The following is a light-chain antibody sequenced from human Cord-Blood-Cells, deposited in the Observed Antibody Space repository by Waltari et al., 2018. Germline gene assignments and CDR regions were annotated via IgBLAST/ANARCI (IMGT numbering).Light chain of an antibody. J-gene: IGLJ3*02. CDR2: SNN. V-gene: IGLV1-44*01. CDR3: VAWDDSLNGWV. Sequence: QSVLTPPPSASGTPGQRVTISCSGSSSNIGSNTVNWYQQLPGTAPKLLIYSNNQRPAGVPDRFSGSKSGTSASLAISGLQSEDEADYYCVAWDDSLNGWVFGGGTKLTVL. CDR1: SSNIGSNT.